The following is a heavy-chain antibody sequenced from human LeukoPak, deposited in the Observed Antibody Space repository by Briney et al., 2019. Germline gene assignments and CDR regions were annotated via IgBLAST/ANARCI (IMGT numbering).Heavy chain of an antibody. V-gene: IGHV1-46*01. CDR1: GYTFTNYY. Sequence: SVKVSCKASGYTFTNYYMHCVRQAPGQGLEWVGIINPSIGSASSAQKFQGRVTMTGDTSTSTVYMELSSLRSDDTAVYYCARDYHGSGSLTTFDYWGQGTLVTVSS. CDR3: ARDYHGSGSLTTFDY. CDR2: INPSIGSA. D-gene: IGHD3-10*01. J-gene: IGHJ4*02.